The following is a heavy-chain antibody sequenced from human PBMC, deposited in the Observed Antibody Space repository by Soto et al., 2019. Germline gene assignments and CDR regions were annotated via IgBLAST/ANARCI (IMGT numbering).Heavy chain of an antibody. Sequence: QVQLQESGPGLVKPSQTLSLTCTVSGGSISSGDYYWSWIRQPPGKGLEWLGYIYYSGSTYYNPSLKSRVTISVATSKNQFSLKLSSVTAADTAVYYCARDQPLGYCSSTSCPTHAYYYYGMDVWGQGTTVTVSS. CDR1: GGSISSGDYY. D-gene: IGHD2-2*01. V-gene: IGHV4-30-4*01. CDR2: IYYSGST. J-gene: IGHJ6*02. CDR3: ARDQPLGYCSSTSCPTHAYYYYGMDV.